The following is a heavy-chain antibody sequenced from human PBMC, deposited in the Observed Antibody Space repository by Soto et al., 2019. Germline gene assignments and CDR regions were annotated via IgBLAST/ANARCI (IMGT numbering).Heavy chain of an antibody. CDR3: ARGSRAVLDP. Sequence: QVQLVESGGGLVKPGGSLSLSCAASGFTFSDYYMSWIRLAPGKGLEWVYFISSSRSYAVYADSVKGRITIARDDAKKSLSLQINSLRAEDTAVYYCARGSRAVLDPWSLGTPVAVSS. V-gene: IGHV3-11*06. CDR2: ISSSRSYA. J-gene: IGHJ5*02. CDR1: GFTFSDYY.